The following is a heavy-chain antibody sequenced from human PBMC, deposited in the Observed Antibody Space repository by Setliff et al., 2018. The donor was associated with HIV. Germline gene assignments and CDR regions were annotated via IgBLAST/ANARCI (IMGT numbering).Heavy chain of an antibody. CDR3: ATSAESGFGIHWGVFNI. Sequence: SETLSLTCAVSGGSISSNTYYWGWIRQPPGKGLEWIGSIYSSGSTYYNPSLKSRVSISVDTSKNQFSLKLRSVTAADTAVYYCATSAESGFGIHWGVFNIWGQGTRVTVSS. J-gene: IGHJ3*02. CDR1: GGSISSNTYY. D-gene: IGHD3-10*01. V-gene: IGHV4-39*01. CDR2: IYSSGST.